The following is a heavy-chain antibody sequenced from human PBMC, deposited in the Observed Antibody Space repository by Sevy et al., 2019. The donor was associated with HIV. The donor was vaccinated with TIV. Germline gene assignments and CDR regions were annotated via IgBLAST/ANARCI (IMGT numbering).Heavy chain of an antibody. CDR3: ARGVYPNDYGDYVDYYYGMDV. D-gene: IGHD4-17*01. J-gene: IGHJ6*02. CDR2: IYSGGSK. Sequence: GGSLRLSCAASGFTVSSNYMSWVRQAPGKGLEWVSVIYSGGSKYYADSVKGRFTISRDNSKNTLYLQMNSLRAEDTAVYYCARGVYPNDYGDYVDYYYGMDVWGQGTTVTVSS. V-gene: IGHV3-53*01. CDR1: GFTVSSNY.